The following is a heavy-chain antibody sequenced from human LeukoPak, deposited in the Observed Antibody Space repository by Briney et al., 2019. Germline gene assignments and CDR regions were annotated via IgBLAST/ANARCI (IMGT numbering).Heavy chain of an antibody. Sequence: ASVKVSCKASGYTFTSYGISWVRQAPGQGLEWMGWISAYNGNTNYAQKLQGRVTMTTDTSASTAYMELRSLRSDDTAVYYCARGEAYTANNWFDPWGRGTLVTVSS. D-gene: IGHD5-18*01. V-gene: IGHV1-18*01. CDR1: GYTFTSYG. CDR3: ARGEAYTANNWFDP. J-gene: IGHJ5*02. CDR2: ISAYNGNT.